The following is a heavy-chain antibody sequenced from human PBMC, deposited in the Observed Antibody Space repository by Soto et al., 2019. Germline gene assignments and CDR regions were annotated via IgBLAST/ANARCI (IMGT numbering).Heavy chain of an antibody. Sequence: VASVNVSCKCTGYTFTCQYIHWLRPSPGQGLEWMGSISSHSGCPNYAQRFQDRVTMTRDTSMTTVYMEMSGLPSDDTPGYYCPNEDHTWADYYLDYWGQGTLVTVSS. J-gene: IGHJ4*02. CDR3: PNEDHTWADYYLDY. D-gene: IGHD2-21*01. CDR1: GYTFTCQY. V-gene: IGHV1-2*02. CDR2: ISSHSGCP.